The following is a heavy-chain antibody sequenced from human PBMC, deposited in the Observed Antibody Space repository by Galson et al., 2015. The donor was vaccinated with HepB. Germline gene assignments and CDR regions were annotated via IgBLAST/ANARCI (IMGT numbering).Heavy chain of an antibody. Sequence: SLRLSCAASGFTFSGSAIHWVRQASGKGLEWVGRIRSNASSHATAYTASLKGRFTISRDDSKNTAYLHMNSLKTEDTAVYYCARLGDLSGYGSLWGQGTLVTVSS. CDR2: IRSNASSHAT. V-gene: IGHV3-73*01. CDR3: ARLGDLSGYGSL. CDR1: GFTFSGSA. D-gene: IGHD2-15*01. J-gene: IGHJ4*02.